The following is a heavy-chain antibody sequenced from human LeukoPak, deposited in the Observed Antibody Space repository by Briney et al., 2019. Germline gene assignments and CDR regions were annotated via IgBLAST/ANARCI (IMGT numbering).Heavy chain of an antibody. D-gene: IGHD3-22*01. CDR2: LYSDGST. Sequence: GGSLRLSCAASGLTVSSTYMSWVRQAPGKGLEWVSILYSDGSTYYADSVMGRFTISRDNSENTLYLQMNSLRAEDTASYYCTRGRDSSGYRAFAYWVQGTLVTVSS. CDR3: TRGRDSSGYRAFAY. J-gene: IGHJ4*02. V-gene: IGHV3-53*01. CDR1: GLTVSSTY.